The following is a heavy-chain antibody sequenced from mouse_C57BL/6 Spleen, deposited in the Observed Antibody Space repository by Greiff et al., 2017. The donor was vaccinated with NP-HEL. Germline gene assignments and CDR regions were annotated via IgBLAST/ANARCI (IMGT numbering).Heavy chain of an antibody. CDR2: LSDGGSYT. J-gene: IGHJ4*01. V-gene: IGHV5-4*01. Sequence: EVQLVESGGGLVKPGGSLKLSCAASGFTFSSYAMSWVRQTPEKRLEWVATLSDGGSYTYYPDNVKGRFTISRDNAKNNLYLKMRHLKSEDTAMYYCARDGYYAMDYWGQGTSVTVSS. CDR1: GFTFSSYA. CDR3: ARDGYYAMDY.